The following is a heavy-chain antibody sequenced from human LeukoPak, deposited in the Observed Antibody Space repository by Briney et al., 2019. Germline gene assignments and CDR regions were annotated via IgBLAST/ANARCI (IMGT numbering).Heavy chain of an antibody. CDR3: ARVGITMVRGVTFDY. V-gene: IGHV3-11*04. CDR1: GFTFSHYY. D-gene: IGHD3-10*01. Sequence: PGGSLRLSCAASGFTFSHYYMSWIRQAPGKGLEWVSYISSSCSTIYYADSVKGRFTISRDNAKNSLYLQMNSLRAEDTAVYYCARVGITMVRGVTFDYWGQGTMVTVSS. J-gene: IGHJ4*02. CDR2: ISSSCSTI.